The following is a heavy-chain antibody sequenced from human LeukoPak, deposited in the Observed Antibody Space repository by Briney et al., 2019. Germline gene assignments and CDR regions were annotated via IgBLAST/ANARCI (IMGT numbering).Heavy chain of an antibody. CDR2: IYTSGST. D-gene: IGHD2-2*01. V-gene: IGHV4-61*02. CDR3: ASYCSSTSCHDY. Sequence: SETLPLTCTVSGGSISSGSYYWSWIPQPAGKGLEWIGRIYTSGSTNYNPSLKSRVTISVDTSKNQFSLKLSSVTAADTAVYYCASYCSSTSCHDYWGQGTLVTVSS. CDR1: GGSISSGSYY. J-gene: IGHJ4*02.